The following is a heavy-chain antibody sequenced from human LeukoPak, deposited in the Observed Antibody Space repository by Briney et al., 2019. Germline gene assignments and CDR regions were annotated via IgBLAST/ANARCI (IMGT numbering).Heavy chain of an antibody. CDR3: TSRSRVSENYSEY. CDR2: IKSKTDGGTT. D-gene: IGHD3-16*01. J-gene: IGHJ4*02. Sequence: GGSLRLFWAGSGXTFSHAWMIWVRQGPAKGPQCVGRIKSKTDGGTTEYAAPVKGRFAISRDDSENTLYLQMNSLRAEDTAVYFCTSRSRVSENYSEYWGQGTIVAVSS. V-gene: IGHV3-15*01. CDR1: GXTFSHAW.